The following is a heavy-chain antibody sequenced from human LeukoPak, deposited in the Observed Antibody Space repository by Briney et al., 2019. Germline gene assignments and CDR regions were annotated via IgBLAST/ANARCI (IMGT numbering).Heavy chain of an antibody. CDR3: ARGIDTAMVTWEKDYYDSSGYHYFDY. D-gene: IGHD3-22*01. CDR1: GYTITGYY. V-gene: IGHV1-2*06. CDR2: LNPNSGGT. Sequence: ASVKVSCKASGYTITGYYLHWVRQAPGQGLEWMGRLNPNSGGTNSAQKFQGRITMTRDTSLSTAYMELSGLRSDDTAVYYCARGIDTAMVTWEKDYYDSSGYHYFDYWGQGTLVTVSS. J-gene: IGHJ4*02.